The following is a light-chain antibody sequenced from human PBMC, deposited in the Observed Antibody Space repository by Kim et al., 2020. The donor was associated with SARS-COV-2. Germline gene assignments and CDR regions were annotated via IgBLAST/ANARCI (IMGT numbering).Light chain of an antibody. Sequence: SESPRQTARLTCSADSLKDKDVSWYQQKPGQSPVLVIYQDFKRPSGIPERFSGSNSGNTATLTISGTQAMDEADFYCQAWDSNTRVFGGGTHLTVL. CDR2: QDF. CDR3: QAWDSNTRV. CDR1: SLKDKD. V-gene: IGLV3-1*01. J-gene: IGLJ3*02.